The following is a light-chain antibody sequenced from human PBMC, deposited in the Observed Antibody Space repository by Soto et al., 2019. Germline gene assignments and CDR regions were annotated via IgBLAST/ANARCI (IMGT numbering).Light chain of an antibody. CDR3: HQYNNWPLS. V-gene: IGKV3-15*01. CDR1: QSVSSN. CDR2: GAS. Sequence: EIVMTQSPATLSVSPGERATLSCRASQSVSSNLAWYQQKPGQAPMLLIYGASTRATGIPARFSGRGSGTDFTLTISSLQSEYFAVYYCHQYNNWPLSVGQGTRLEIK. J-gene: IGKJ5*01.